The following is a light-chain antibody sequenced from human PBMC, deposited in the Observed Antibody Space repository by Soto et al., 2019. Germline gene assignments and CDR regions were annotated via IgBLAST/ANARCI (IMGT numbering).Light chain of an antibody. CDR3: TSYTSSSTYV. CDR2: EVS. Sequence: QSALTQPASVSASPGQSITISCTGASSDVGGYNYVSWYQQYPGKDPKLMIYEVSNRPSGISNPFSVSKSGNTASLTISGLQAEDEADYYCTSYTSSSTYVFGTGTKLTVL. J-gene: IGLJ1*01. CDR1: SSDVGGYNY. V-gene: IGLV2-14*01.